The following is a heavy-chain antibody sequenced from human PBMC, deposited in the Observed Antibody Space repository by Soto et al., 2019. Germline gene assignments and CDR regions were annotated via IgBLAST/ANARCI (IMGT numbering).Heavy chain of an antibody. CDR2: IYYSGST. CDR3: AAAYYYDSSGYHDAFDI. V-gene: IGHV4-31*03. D-gene: IGHD3-22*01. CDR1: GGSISSGGYY. J-gene: IGHJ3*02. Sequence: SATRSLTCTVSGGSISSGGYYWSWIRQHPGKGLEWIGYIYYSGSTYYNPSLKSRVTISVDTSKNQFSLKLSSVTAADTAVYYCAAAYYYDSSGYHDAFDIWGQGTMVTVSS.